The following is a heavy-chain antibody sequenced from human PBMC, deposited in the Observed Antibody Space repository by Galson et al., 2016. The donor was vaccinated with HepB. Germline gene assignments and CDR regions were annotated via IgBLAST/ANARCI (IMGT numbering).Heavy chain of an antibody. Sequence: SLRLSCAASGFSFDITWMNWVRQAPGKGLEWVARITSARDGGPKDYAPPVRGRFTISRDDSKNTLYLQMDSLKTEDSALYFCTADTYRSYVWNNDFWGQGTLVTVSS. V-gene: IGHV3-15*07. CDR2: ITSARDGGPK. CDR1: GFSFDITW. D-gene: IGHD3-10*02. CDR3: TADTYRSYVWNNDF. J-gene: IGHJ4*02.